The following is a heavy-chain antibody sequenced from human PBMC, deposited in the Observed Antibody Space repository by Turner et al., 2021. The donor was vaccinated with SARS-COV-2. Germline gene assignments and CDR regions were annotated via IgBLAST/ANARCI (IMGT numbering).Heavy chain of an antibody. Sequence: QVQLVQSGAGLLKPSETLSLTCAISGGPFSGYFWSWIRQPPGKGLEWIGNIYYSGSTYYNPSLKSRVTISVDTSKNQFSLKLSSVTATDTAVYYCARRLVVQGTDDYSYYYGMDVWGQGTTVTVSS. D-gene: IGHD3-22*01. V-gene: IGHV4-34*01. CDR1: GGPFSGYF. J-gene: IGHJ6*02. CDR3: ARRLVVQGTDDYSYYYGMDV. CDR2: IYYSGST.